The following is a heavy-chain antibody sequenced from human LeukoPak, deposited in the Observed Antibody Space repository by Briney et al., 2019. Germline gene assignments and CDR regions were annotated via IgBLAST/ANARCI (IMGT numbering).Heavy chain of an antibody. V-gene: IGHV3-23*01. CDR2: IPYRAGKS. D-gene: IGHD2-2*01. CDR1: GFTFKNFA. CDR3: AKVYCSSPRCFLPFDY. J-gene: IGHJ4*02. Sequence: RGSLRLSCSTSGFTFKNFALSWVRQAPGKGLEWVAPIPYRAGKSYYADSVQGRFSISRDDSAKTVYLHMSSLRAGDTAIYYCAKVYCSSPRCFLPFDYWGQGTLVTVSS.